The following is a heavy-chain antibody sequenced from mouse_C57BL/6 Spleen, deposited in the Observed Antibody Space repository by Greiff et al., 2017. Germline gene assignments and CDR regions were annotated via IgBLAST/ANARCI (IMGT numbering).Heavy chain of an antibody. V-gene: IGHV6-3*01. CDR3: TPPYYYGSSPYFDY. Sequence: EVQLQESGGGLVQPGGSMKLSCVASGFTFSNYWMNWVRQSPEKGLEWVAQIRLKSDNYATHYAESVKGRFTISRDESKSSVYLQMNNLRAEDTGIYYCTPPYYYGSSPYFDYWGQGTTLTVSS. D-gene: IGHD1-1*01. J-gene: IGHJ2*01. CDR2: IRLKSDNYAT. CDR1: GFTFSNYW.